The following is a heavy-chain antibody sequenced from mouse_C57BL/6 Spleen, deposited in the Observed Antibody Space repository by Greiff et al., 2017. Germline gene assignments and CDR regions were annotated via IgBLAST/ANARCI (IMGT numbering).Heavy chain of an antibody. Sequence: EVHLVESGEGLVKPGGSLKLSCAASGFTFSSYAMSWVRQTPEKRLEWVAYFSSGGDYIYYADTVKGRFTISRDNARNTLYLQMSSLKSEETAMYYCTRGGDYYGSSYWYFDVWGTGTTVTVSS. CDR3: TRGGDYYGSSYWYFDV. V-gene: IGHV5-9-1*02. CDR1: GFTFSSYA. D-gene: IGHD1-1*01. J-gene: IGHJ1*03. CDR2: FSSGGDYI.